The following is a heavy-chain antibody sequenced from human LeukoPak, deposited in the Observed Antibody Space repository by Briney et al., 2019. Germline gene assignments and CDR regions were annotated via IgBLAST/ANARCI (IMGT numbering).Heavy chain of an antibody. CDR3: ATCIVVVGIWAPFDY. D-gene: IGHD6-19*01. CDR1: GFTFSNYA. V-gene: IGHV3-30*14. CDR2: VSYDGTNK. J-gene: IGHJ4*02. Sequence: PGGSLRLSCAASGFTFSNYAIHWVRQAPGRGLEWVAVVSYDGTNKYYADSVKGRFTISRDNSKNTVFLQMSSLRAEDTAVYYCATCIVVVGIWAPFDYWGQGSLVTVSS.